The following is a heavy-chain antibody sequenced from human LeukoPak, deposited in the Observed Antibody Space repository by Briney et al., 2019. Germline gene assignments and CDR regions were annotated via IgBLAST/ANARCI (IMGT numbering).Heavy chain of an antibody. J-gene: IGHJ4*02. CDR1: GFTFSIYT. CDR3: ARDLAWGAY. Sequence: GGSLRLSCVASGFTFSIYTMSWVRQAQGKGLEWVSPITSSSSSIYSADSVKGRLTISRDNAKNSLYLEMNSLGDEDTAVYYCARDLAWGAYWGQGTLVTVSS. D-gene: IGHD4/OR15-4a*01. CDR2: ITSSSSSI. V-gene: IGHV3-21*01.